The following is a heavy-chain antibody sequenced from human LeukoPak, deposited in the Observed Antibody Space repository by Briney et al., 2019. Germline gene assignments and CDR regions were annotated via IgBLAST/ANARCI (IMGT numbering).Heavy chain of an antibody. CDR1: GGTFSSYA. CDR2: IIPIFGTA. J-gene: IGHJ4*02. Sequence: ASVKVSCKASGGTFSSYAISWVRQAPGQGLEWMGGIIPIFGTANYAQKFQGRVTITTDESTSTAYMELSSLRSEDTAVYYCAIGDYGSVIRYFDYWDQGTLVTVSS. D-gene: IGHD4-17*01. CDR3: AIGDYGSVIRYFDY. V-gene: IGHV1-69*05.